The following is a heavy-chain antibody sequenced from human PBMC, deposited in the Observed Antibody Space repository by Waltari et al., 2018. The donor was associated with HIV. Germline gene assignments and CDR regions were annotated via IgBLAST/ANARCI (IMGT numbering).Heavy chain of an antibody. D-gene: IGHD3-22*01. CDR2: ISPCDSDS. CDR3: ARLFYYDTTGYINNAFDI. CDR1: GYTFTNYW. V-gene: IGHV5-51*03. J-gene: IGHJ3*02. Sequence: EVQLVQSGAEVRKSGESLKISCKASGYTFTNYWIAWVRQMSGEGLEWMGIISPCDSDSRYNPSFEGQITISADKSLATSYLEWSNLNASSAAIYYCARLFYYDTTGYINNAFDIWGQGTVVTVS.